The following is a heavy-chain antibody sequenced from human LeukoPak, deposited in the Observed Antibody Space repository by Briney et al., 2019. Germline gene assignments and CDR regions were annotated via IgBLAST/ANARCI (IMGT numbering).Heavy chain of an antibody. D-gene: IGHD4-17*01. J-gene: IGHJ4*02. V-gene: IGHV4-39*07. CDR3: ASSATVTTCYFDY. CDR1: GGSISSTGHY. Sequence: SETLSLTCSVSGGSISSTGHYWGWIRQSPEKGLDWIGSIYSNGNTYYNPSVKSRVPMSVDTSKNRFSLKLTSMTAAETAVYYCASSATVTTCYFDYWGQGAVVTVSS. CDR2: IYSNGNT.